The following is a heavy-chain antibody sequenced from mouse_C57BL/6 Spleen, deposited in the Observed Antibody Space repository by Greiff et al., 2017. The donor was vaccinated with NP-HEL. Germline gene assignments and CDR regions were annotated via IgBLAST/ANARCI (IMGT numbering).Heavy chain of an antibody. CDR2: IYPGDGDT. CDR1: GYAFSSSW. D-gene: IGHD1-1*01. J-gene: IGHJ2*01. V-gene: IGHV1-82*01. CDR3: ARWEDYGSSYFDY. Sequence: VQLQQSGPELVKPGASVKISCKASGYAFSSSWMNWVKQRPGKGLEWIGRIYPGDGDTNYNGKFKGKATLTADKSSSTAYMQLSSLTSEDSAVYFCARWEDYGSSYFDYWGQGTTLTVSS.